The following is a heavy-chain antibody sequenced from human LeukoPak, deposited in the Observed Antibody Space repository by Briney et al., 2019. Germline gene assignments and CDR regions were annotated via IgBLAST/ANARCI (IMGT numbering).Heavy chain of an antibody. CDR3: ATWAFYHNLDV. D-gene: IGHD2/OR15-2a*01. J-gene: IGHJ6*02. V-gene: IGHV3-43*02. Sequence: QAGGSLRLSCAASGFTIGPYAMYWVRHGPGRGLEWVSVIKADGSGTFYADSVRGRFTTSRDNSKNSLYLQMNSLTSEDTALYYCATWAFYHNLDVWGQGTTVIVSS. CDR1: GFTIGPYA. CDR2: IKADGSGT.